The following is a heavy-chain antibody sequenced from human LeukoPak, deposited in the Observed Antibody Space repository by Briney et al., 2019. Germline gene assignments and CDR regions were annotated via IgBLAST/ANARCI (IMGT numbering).Heavy chain of an antibody. CDR2: MNPNSGNT. D-gene: IGHD3-10*01. V-gene: IGHV1-8*01. CDR1: GYTFTSYD. J-gene: IGHJ4*02. CDR3: ARTRYRYGSGSYYPY. Sequence: ASVTVSCKASGYTFTSYDINWVRQAAGQGLEWMGWMNPNSGNTGYAQKFQGRVTMTRNTSISTAYMELSSLRSEDTAVYYCARTRYRYGSGSYYPYWGQGTLVTVSS.